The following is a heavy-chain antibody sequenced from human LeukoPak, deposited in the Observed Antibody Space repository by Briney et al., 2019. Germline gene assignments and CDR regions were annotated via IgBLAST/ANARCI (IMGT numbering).Heavy chain of an antibody. D-gene: IGHD4-17*01. CDR3: ARAGYGDYYWFDP. J-gene: IGHJ5*02. CDR1: GGSISSHY. Sequence: SETLSLTCTVSGGSISSHYWSWIRQPPGKGLEWIGYIYYSGSTNYNPSLKSRVTISVDTSKNQFSLKLNSVTAADTAVYYCARAGYGDYYWFDPWGQGTLVTVSS. V-gene: IGHV4-59*11. CDR2: IYYSGST.